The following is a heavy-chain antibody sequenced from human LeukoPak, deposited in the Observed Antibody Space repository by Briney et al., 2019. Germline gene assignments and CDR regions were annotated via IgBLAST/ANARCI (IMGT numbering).Heavy chain of an antibody. V-gene: IGHV1-8*01. CDR1: GYTFTNYD. CDR3: ARGYSSSSPWFDP. Sequence: ASVKVSCKASGYTFTNYDINWVRQATGQGLEWMGWMNPNSGYTGYAQKFQGRVTMTRNTSISTVYMDLSSLRSEDTPVYYCARGYSSSSPWFDPWGQGTLVTVSS. D-gene: IGHD6-6*01. CDR2: MNPNSGYT. J-gene: IGHJ5*02.